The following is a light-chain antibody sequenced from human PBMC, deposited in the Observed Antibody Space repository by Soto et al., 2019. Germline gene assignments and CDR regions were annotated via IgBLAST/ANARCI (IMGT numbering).Light chain of an antibody. V-gene: IGLV1-40*01. J-gene: IGLJ2*01. Sequence: QAVVTQPPSVSGAPGQRVTISCTGSSSNIGAGYDVHWYQLLPGTAPKLLIYANNNRPSGVPDRFSGSRSGTSASLAITGLQAEDEADYYCQSYDSSLSASVVFGGGTKVTAL. CDR2: ANN. CDR3: QSYDSSLSASVV. CDR1: SSNIGAGYD.